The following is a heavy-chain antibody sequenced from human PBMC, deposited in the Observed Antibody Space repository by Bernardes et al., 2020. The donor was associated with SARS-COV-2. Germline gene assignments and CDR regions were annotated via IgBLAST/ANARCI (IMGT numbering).Heavy chain of an antibody. CDR2: ISASNGTT. J-gene: IGHJ4*02. CDR3: ARAGVVAAAGTEPFDY. CDR1: GYTFTSYG. Sequence: ASVKVSCKASGYTFTSYGISWVRQAPGQGLEWMGWISASNGTTTYAQKLQGRVTMTTDTSTSTAYMELRSLRSDDTAVYYCARAGVVAAAGTEPFDYWGQGTLVTGSS. D-gene: IGHD6-13*01. V-gene: IGHV1-18*04.